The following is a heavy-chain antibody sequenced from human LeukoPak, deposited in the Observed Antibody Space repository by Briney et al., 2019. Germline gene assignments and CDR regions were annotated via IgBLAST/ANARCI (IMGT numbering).Heavy chain of an antibody. CDR2: IIPIFGTA. V-gene: IGHV1-69*05. J-gene: IGHJ6*03. Sequence: SVKVSCKASGGTFSSYAISWVRQAPGQGLEWMGGIIPIFGTANYAQKFQGRVTMTTDTSTSTAYMELRSLRSDDTAVYYCARNYDHPYYYYYYMDVWGKGTTVTVSS. D-gene: IGHD1-7*01. CDR1: GGTFSSYA. CDR3: ARNYDHPYYYYYYMDV.